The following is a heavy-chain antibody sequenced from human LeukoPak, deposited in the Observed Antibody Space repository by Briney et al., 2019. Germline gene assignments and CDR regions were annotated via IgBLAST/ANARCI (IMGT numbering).Heavy chain of an antibody. J-gene: IGHJ4*02. D-gene: IGHD5-12*01. CDR3: ARLTGYEGY. Sequence: GRSLRLSCAASGFTFSSYGMHWVRQAPGKGLEWVAVISYDGSNKYYADSVKGRFTISRDNSKNTLYLQMNSLRAEDTAVYYCARLTGYEGYWGQGNLGTVSS. CDR2: ISYDGSNK. CDR1: GFTFSSYG. V-gene: IGHV3-30*03.